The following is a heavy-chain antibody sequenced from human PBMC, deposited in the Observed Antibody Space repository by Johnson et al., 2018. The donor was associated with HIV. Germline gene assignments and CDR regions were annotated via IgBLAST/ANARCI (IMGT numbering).Heavy chain of an antibody. CDR3: AKDPPGVDDIHAFDI. Sequence: VQLVESGGGLVQPGGSLRLSCAASGFTFEDYGMSWVRQAPGKGLEWVSGINWNGGSTGYADSVKGRFTISRDNAKNDLDLQMHSLRAEDTAVYYCAKDPPGVDDIHAFDIWGQGTMVTVSS. CDR1: GFTFEDYG. CDR2: INWNGGST. V-gene: IGHV3-20*04. J-gene: IGHJ3*02. D-gene: IGHD3-9*01.